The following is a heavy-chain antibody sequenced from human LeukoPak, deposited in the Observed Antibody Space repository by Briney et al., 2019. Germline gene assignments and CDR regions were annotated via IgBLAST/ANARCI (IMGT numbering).Heavy chain of an antibody. J-gene: IGHJ4*02. V-gene: IGHV5-51*01. Sequence: GESLKISRKGSGYSFTSYWIGWVRQMPGKGLEWMGIIYPGDSDTRYSPSFQGQVTISADKSISTAYLQWSSLRASDTAIYYCARPSTGYSYGLWGQGTLVTVSS. CDR3: ARPSTGYSYGL. CDR2: IYPGDSDT. D-gene: IGHD5-18*01. CDR1: GYSFTSYW.